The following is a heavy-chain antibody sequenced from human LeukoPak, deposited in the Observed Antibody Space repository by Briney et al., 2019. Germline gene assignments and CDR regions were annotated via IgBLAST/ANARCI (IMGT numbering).Heavy chain of an antibody. J-gene: IGHJ4*02. Sequence: NTSETLSLTCTVSGGSISSYYWSWIRHPAGKGLEWIGRIYSSGGTNYNPSLKSRVTMSVDTSKNQFSLKLISVTAADTAVYYCARGLQGGIVEPIWGQGTLVTVSS. CDR3: ARGLQGGIVEPI. V-gene: IGHV4-4*07. D-gene: IGHD1-26*01. CDR1: GGSISSYY. CDR2: IYSSGGT.